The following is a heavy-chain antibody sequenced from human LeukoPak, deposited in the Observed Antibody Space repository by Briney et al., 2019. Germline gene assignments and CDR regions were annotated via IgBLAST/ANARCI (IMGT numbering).Heavy chain of an antibody. CDR2: TTHSGSS. V-gene: IGHV4-34*01. CDR1: GGSSRGYY. J-gene: IGHJ4*02. Sequence: SETLSLTCGVAGGSSRGYYWTWIRQAPGKGLEWIGETTHSGSSNYNPSLKSRVNISVDMAKNQFSLTLSSVTAADTAEYYCARMWPGRIGGSLGSSDYWGQGTLVTVSS. D-gene: IGHD1-26*01. CDR3: ARMWPGRIGGSLGSSDY.